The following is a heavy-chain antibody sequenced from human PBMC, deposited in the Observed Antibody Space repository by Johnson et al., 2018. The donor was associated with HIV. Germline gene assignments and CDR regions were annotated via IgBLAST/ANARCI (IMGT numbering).Heavy chain of an antibody. V-gene: IGHV3-33*06. Sequence: QVQLVESGGGVVQPGRSLRLSCAASGFTFSTYGMHWVRQAPGKGLEWVAVMWYDGSNKYYVDSVKGRLTISSYNSKNTLYLQMNSLRPEDTALYYCAKDREIHSSGWYKGSAFDMWGQGTMVTVSS. J-gene: IGHJ3*02. CDR1: GFTFSTYG. D-gene: IGHD6-19*01. CDR2: MWYDGSNK. CDR3: AKDREIHSSGWYKGSAFDM.